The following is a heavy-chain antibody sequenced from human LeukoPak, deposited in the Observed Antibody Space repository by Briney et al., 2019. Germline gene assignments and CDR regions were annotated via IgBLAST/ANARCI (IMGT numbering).Heavy chain of an antibody. CDR3: ARDEHHLVQGYYFDY. V-gene: IGHV4-34*01. J-gene: IGHJ4*02. Sequence: SETLSLTCAVYGGSFSGHSWSWIRQAPGKGLEWIGEISHTGGINYNPSLKSRVTISADTSKNQFSLRLTSVTAADTALYYCARDEHHLVQGYYFDYWGQGTLVTVSS. CDR1: GGSFSGHS. D-gene: IGHD6-13*01. CDR2: ISHTGGI.